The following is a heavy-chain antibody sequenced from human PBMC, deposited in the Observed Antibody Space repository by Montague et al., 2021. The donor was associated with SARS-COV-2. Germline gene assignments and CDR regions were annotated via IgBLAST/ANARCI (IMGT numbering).Heavy chain of an antibody. V-gene: IGHV6-1*01. D-gene: IGHD1-26*01. CDR3: ARTSASSDY. Sequence: CAISGDTVSRNSAAWNWIRQSPSRGLEWLGRTYYRSKWYNDYAVSVKSRITINPDTSKNQISLQLNSVTPEDTAVCYCARTSASSDYWGQGTLVTVSS. CDR2: TYYRSKWYN. CDR1: GDTVSRNSAA. J-gene: IGHJ4*02.